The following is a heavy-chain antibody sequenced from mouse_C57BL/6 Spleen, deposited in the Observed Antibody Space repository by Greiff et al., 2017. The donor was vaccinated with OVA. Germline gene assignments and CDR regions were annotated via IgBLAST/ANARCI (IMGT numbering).Heavy chain of an antibody. Sequence: QVQLQQPGAELVRPGSSVKLSCKASGYTFTSYWMDWVKQRPGQGLEWIGNIYPSDSETHYNQKFKDKATLTVDKSSSTAYMQLSSLTSEDSAVYDCARSYSKRGYFDGWGTGTTVTVSS. CDR3: ARSYSKRGYFDG. CDR2: IYPSDSET. J-gene: IGHJ1*03. CDR1: GYTFTSYW. D-gene: IGHD2-5*01. V-gene: IGHV1-61*01.